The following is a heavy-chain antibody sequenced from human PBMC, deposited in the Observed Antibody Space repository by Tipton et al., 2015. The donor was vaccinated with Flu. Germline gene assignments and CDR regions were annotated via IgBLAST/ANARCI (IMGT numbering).Heavy chain of an antibody. V-gene: IGHV4-30-2*01. D-gene: IGHD3-3*01. J-gene: IGHJ4*02. CDR2: IYHSGST. CDR3: ASSKYYDFWSSLDS. CDR1: GGSISSGGYS. Sequence: TLSLTCAVSGGSISSGGYSWSWIRQPPGKGLEWIGYIYHSGSTYYNPSLKSRVTISVDRSKNQFSLKLSSVTAADTAVYYCASSKYYDFWSSLDSWGQGTLVTVSS.